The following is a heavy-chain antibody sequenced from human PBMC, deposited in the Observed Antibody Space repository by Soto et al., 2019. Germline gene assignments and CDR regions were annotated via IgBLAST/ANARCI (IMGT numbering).Heavy chain of an antibody. D-gene: IGHD1-26*01. V-gene: IGHV3-23*01. J-gene: IGHJ3*01. CDR1: AFTFSSYA. Sequence: EVQLLESGGGLVPPGGSLRISCAASAFTFSSYAMSWVRQAPGKGLEWVSGISASGGRTYYADSVKGRFTISRDNSKNTMYLQMNSLRVEDTAVYKCAKDWDLLRAYDLWGQGTMVTVSS. CDR2: ISASGGRT. CDR3: AKDWDLLRAYDL.